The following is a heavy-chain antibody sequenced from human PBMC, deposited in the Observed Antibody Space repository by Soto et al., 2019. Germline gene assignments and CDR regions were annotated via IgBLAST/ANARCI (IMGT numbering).Heavy chain of an antibody. J-gene: IGHJ6*02. CDR1: GFTFSSYE. CDR2: ISSSGSTI. V-gene: IGHV3-48*03. D-gene: IGHD3-3*02. Sequence: EVQLVESGGGLVQPGGSLRLSCAASGFTFSSYEMNWVRQAPGKGLEWVSYISSSGSTIYYADSVRGRFTISRDNAKNSLHLQRNSLRAEDTAVYYCARDSTPYGMDVWGQGTTVTVSS. CDR3: ARDSTPYGMDV.